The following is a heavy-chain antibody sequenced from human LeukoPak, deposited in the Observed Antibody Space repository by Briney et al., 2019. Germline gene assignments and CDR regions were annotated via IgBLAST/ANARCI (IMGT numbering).Heavy chain of an antibody. D-gene: IGHD1-26*01. V-gene: IGHV3-23*01. Sequence: GGSLRLSCAASGFTFSGYAMSWVRGAPGKGPEWVSGITGSGATTYYADSVKGRFTISRDNSQNTLYLQMNTLRAEDTAVYYCAKVVSGFHFDCWGQGTLVTVSS. J-gene: IGHJ4*02. CDR2: ITGSGATT. CDR3: AKVVSGFHFDC. CDR1: GFTFSGYA.